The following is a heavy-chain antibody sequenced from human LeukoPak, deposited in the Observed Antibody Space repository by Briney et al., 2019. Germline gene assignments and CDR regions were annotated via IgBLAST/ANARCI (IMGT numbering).Heavy chain of an antibody. D-gene: IGHD6-19*01. V-gene: IGHV4-59*01. J-gene: IGHJ3*02. CDR3: ARGSIAVPGISAFDI. CDR1: GGSISTYY. Sequence: SETLSLTCTVSGGSISTYYWSWILQPPGRGLEWIGHIYYSGSTSYNPSLKSRVAISVDTSKNHFSLKLSSVTAADTAVYYCARGSIAVPGISAFDIWGQGTMVTVSS. CDR2: IYYSGST.